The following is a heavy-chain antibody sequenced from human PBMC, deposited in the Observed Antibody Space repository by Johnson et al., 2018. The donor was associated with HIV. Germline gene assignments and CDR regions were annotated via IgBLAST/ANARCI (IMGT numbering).Heavy chain of an antibody. J-gene: IGHJ3*02. Sequence: QVQLVESEGGLVKPGGSLRLSCAVSGVIFSDYYMSWIRQAPGKGLEWVSYISSSGSTIYYADSVKGRFTISRDNAKNSLYLQMNSLKTEDTAVYYCTTAIYSYDTRDTRAFDIWGQGTMVTVSS. V-gene: IGHV3-11*01. CDR1: GVIFSDYY. CDR3: TTAIYSYDTRDTRAFDI. D-gene: IGHD3-22*01. CDR2: ISSSGSTI.